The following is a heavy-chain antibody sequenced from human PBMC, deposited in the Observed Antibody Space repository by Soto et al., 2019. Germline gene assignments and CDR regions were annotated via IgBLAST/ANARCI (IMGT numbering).Heavy chain of an antibody. Sequence: SETLSLTCSVSGGSISSSPNYWGWIGQPPGKGLEWLGSLYYSGTTSYNPSLKSRVIISVDTSNNQLFLKLRSVTAADTAVYYCARHRQYYDTSGYQQRYFDYWGQGTLVTVSS. CDR3: ARHRQYYDTSGYQQRYFDY. J-gene: IGHJ4*02. CDR1: GGSISSSPNY. CDR2: LYYSGTT. V-gene: IGHV4-39*01. D-gene: IGHD3-22*01.